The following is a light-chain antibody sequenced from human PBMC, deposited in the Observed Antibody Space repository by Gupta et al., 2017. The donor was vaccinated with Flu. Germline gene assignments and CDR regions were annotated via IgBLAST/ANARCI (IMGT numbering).Light chain of an antibody. CDR2: DAS. J-gene: IGKJ2*01. Sequence: TLSLSPVERATLSCRASQSVSSYLAWYQQKPGQAPRLLIYDASNRSTGIPARFSGSGAGTDFTLTISSLEPEDFAVYYCQQRSNWPLMYTFGQGTKLEIK. CDR3: QQRSNWPLMYT. V-gene: IGKV3-11*01. CDR1: QSVSSY.